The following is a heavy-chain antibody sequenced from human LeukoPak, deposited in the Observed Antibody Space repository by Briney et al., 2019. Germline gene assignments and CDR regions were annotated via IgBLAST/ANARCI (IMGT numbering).Heavy chain of an antibody. CDR1: GFTFSSYG. V-gene: IGHV3-30*18. CDR3: AKPYGSGSSPWGF. Sequence: GGSLRLSCAASGFTFSSYGMHWVRQAPGKGLEWVAVISYDGSNKYYADFVKGRFTISRDNSKNTLFLQMNSLRAEDTAVYYCAKPYGSGSSPWGFWGQGTLVTVSS. CDR2: ISYDGSNK. D-gene: IGHD3-10*01. J-gene: IGHJ4*02.